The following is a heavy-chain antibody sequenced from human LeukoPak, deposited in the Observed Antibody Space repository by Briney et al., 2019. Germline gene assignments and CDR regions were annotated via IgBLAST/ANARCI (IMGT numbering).Heavy chain of an antibody. V-gene: IGHV1-3*01. Sequence: ASVKVSCKASGYIFTTHAMHWLRQAPGQRPEWMGWINAGSGYTKYSQKFQGRVTISRDTSASTVYMELRSLGSEDTAVYYCARASSGSLSTWFGELFDWYDPWGQGTLVTVSS. J-gene: IGHJ5*02. CDR3: ARASSGSLSTWFGELFDWYDP. D-gene: IGHD3-10*01. CDR1: GYIFTTHA. CDR2: INAGSGYT.